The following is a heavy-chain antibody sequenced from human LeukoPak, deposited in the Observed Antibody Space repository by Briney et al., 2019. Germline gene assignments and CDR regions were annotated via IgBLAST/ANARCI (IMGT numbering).Heavy chain of an antibody. Sequence: GGSLRLSCAASGFTFSSYAMSWVRQAPGKGLEWVSGFSGSGGSTYYADSVKGRFTISRDNSKNTLYLQMNSLRAEDTAVYYCAADDSSSWTSYWGQGTLVTVSS. CDR1: GFTFSSYA. CDR2: FSGSGGST. D-gene: IGHD6-13*01. V-gene: IGHV3-23*01. J-gene: IGHJ4*02. CDR3: AADDSSSWTSY.